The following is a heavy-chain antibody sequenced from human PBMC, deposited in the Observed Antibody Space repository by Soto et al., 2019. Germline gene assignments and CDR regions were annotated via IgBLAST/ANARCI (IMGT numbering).Heavy chain of an antibody. Sequence: GVSVKVSCKVSGYTLTELSMHWVRQAPGKGLEWMGGFDPEDGETIYAQKFQGRVTMTEDTSTDTAYMELSSLRSEDTAVYYCATASRYCISISCIDYWGQGTLVTVSS. J-gene: IGHJ4*02. CDR3: ATASRYCISISCIDY. CDR1: GYTLTELS. CDR2: FDPEDGET. V-gene: IGHV1-24*01. D-gene: IGHD2-2*01.